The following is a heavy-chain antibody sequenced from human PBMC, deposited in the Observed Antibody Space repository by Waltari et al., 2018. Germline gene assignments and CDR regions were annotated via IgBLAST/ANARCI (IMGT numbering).Heavy chain of an antibody. CDR3: ARKSSFGGVIGFDY. CDR2: IYHSGST. Sequence: QVQLQESGPGLVKPSETLSLTCAVSGYSISSGYYWGWIRQPPGKGLEWIGSIYHSGSTDYNPSLKSRVTISVDTSKNQFSLKLSSVTAADTAVYYCARKSSFGGVIGFDYWGQGTLVTVSS. J-gene: IGHJ4*02. V-gene: IGHV4-38-2*01. CDR1: GYSISSGYY. D-gene: IGHD3-16*02.